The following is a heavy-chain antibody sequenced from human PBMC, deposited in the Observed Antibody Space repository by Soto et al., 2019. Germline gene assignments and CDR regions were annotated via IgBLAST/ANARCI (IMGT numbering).Heavy chain of an antibody. V-gene: IGHV2-5*02. CDR2: LYWDDDK. J-gene: IGHJ6*01. D-gene: IGHD3-16*01. Sequence: QITMKDSGPTLVKPTQTLTLTCTFSGFSLTTGGVGVGWIRQPPGKALEWLAILYWDDDKRYSPSLHSRLTITKDTFKTQVVLTVTNMDTVATATNYSARRPVSGTKSDSYPYGIETWGPGTTVHVSS. CDR3: ARRPVSGTKSDSYPYGIET. CDR1: GFSLTTGGVG.